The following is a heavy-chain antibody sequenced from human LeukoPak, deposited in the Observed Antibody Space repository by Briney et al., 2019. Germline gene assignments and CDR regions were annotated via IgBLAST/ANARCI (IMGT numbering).Heavy chain of an antibody. CDR2: INHSGST. V-gene: IGHV4-34*01. CDR1: GGSFSGYY. D-gene: IGHD2-15*01. Sequence: SETLSLTCAVYGGSFSGYYWSWIRQPPGKGLEWIGEINHSGSTNYNPSLKSRVTISVDTSKNQFSLKLNSVTAADTAVYFCARGFSGVVARDWGQGTLVTVSS. CDR3: ARGFSGVVARD. J-gene: IGHJ4*02.